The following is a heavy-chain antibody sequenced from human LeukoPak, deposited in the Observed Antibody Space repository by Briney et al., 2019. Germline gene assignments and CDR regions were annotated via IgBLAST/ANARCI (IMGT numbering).Heavy chain of an antibody. CDR2: ISSSSSSI. CDR1: GFTFSSYS. J-gene: IGHJ5*02. V-gene: IGHV3-48*01. Sequence: GGSLGLSCAASGFTFSSYSMNWVRQAPGRGLEWVSYISSSSSSIYYADSVKGRFTISRDNAKNSLDLQMNSLRVEDTALYYCARGGSGNSNWFDPWGQGTLVTVSS. CDR3: ARGGSGNSNWFDP. D-gene: IGHD4-23*01.